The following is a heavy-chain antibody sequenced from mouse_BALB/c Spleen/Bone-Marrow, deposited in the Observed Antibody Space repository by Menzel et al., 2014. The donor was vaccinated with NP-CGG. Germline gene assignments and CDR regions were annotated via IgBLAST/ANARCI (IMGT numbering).Heavy chain of an antibody. J-gene: IGHJ3*01. CDR1: GFSLTSYG. CDR3: ARVSSTMITTVFAY. Sequence: QVQLQQSGPGLVAPSQSLSITCAVSGFSLTSYGVHWVRQPPGKGLEWLGVIWAGGSTNYNSALMSRLSISKDNSKSQVFLKMNSQQTDDTAMYYCARVSSTMITTVFAYWGQGTLVTVSA. D-gene: IGHD2-4*01. CDR2: IWAGGST. V-gene: IGHV2-9*02.